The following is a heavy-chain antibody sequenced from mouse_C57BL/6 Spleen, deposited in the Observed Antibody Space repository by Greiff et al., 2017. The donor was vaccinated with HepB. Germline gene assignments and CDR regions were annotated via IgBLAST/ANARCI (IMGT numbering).Heavy chain of an antibody. CDR1: GYTFTSYW. J-gene: IGHJ4*01. V-gene: IGHV1-52*01. Sequence: QLQQPGAELVRPGSSVKLSCKASGYTFTSYWMHWVKQRPIQGLEWIGNIDPSDSETHYNQKFKDKATLTVDKSSSTAYMQLSSLTSEDSAVYYCASQFITSMDYWGQGTSVTVSS. D-gene: IGHD1-1*01. CDR2: IDPSDSET. CDR3: ASQFITSMDY.